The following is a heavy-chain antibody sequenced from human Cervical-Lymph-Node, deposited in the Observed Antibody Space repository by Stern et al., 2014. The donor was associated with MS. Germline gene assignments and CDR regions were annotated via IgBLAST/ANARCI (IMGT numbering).Heavy chain of an antibody. Sequence: QVQLVESGGGVVQPGRSLRLSCAASGFPFSNYGMHWVRQAPGKGLELLAVIWYDGNKKYYADSVKGRFTISRDNSKNTLFLQMSSLTAEDTALYYCARGNWNYEGMGYWGQGTLVTVSS. D-gene: IGHD1-7*01. CDR1: GFPFSNYG. J-gene: IGHJ4*02. V-gene: IGHV3-33*01. CDR2: IWYDGNKK. CDR3: ARGNWNYEGMGY.